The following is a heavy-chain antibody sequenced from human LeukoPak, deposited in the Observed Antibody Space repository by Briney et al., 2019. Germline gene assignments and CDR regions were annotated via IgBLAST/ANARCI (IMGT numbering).Heavy chain of an antibody. Sequence: SETLSLTCTVSGGSISSSSYYWGWIRQPPGKGLEWIGSIYYSGSTYYNPSLKSRVTISVDTSKNQFSLKLSSVTAADTAVYYCARDFFGGFVGHGMDVWGQGTTVTVSS. J-gene: IGHJ6*02. V-gene: IGHV4-39*07. CDR3: ARDFFGGFVGHGMDV. CDR1: GGSISSSSYY. CDR2: IYYSGST. D-gene: IGHD3-16*01.